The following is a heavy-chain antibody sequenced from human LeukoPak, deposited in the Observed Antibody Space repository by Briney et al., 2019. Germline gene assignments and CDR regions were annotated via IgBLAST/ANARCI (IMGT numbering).Heavy chain of an antibody. Sequence: PGGSLRLSCAASGFTFSRYWMSWVRQAPGKGLEWVANIKHDGGEKYYVDSVKGRFTISRDNAKNSLYLQMNSLRAEDTAVYYCARAPYCGGDCYPRNDAFDIWPRDNGHRLF. V-gene: IGHV3-7*01. CDR1: GFTFSRYW. CDR2: IKHDGGEK. D-gene: IGHD2-21*02. CDR3: ARAPYCGGDCYPRNDAFDI. J-gene: IGHJ3*02.